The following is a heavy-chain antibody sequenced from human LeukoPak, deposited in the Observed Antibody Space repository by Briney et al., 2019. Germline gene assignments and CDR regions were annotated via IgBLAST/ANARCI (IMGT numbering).Heavy chain of an antibody. CDR1: RFTFSSYG. J-gene: IGHJ4*02. D-gene: IGHD3-22*01. V-gene: IGHV3-30*02. Sequence: GGSLRLSCAASRFTFSSYGMHWVRQTPGKGLEWVAFIRHDGSYQQYVDSVKGRFTVSRDNSKDTVYLQMNSLRTEDTAVYYCAKNRDSSDYPRDFDHWGQGTLVTVSS. CDR3: AKNRDSSDYPRDFDH. CDR2: IRHDGSYQ.